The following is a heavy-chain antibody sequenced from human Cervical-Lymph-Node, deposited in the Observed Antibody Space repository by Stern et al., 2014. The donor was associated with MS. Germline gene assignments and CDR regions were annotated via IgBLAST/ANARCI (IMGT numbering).Heavy chain of an antibody. CDR2: SKRNSGGT. Sequence: VQLEESGAEVKKPGASVKVSCQASGYTFTGYYYMHWVRQAPGQGLEWVGRSKRNSGGTNYAQNFQGRVTMTRDTSINTFYMELSRLRSDDTAVYYCATIDYGDYKDHWGQGTLVTVSS. V-gene: IGHV1-2*06. CDR1: GYTFTGYYY. D-gene: IGHD4-17*01. CDR3: ATIDYGDYKDH. J-gene: IGHJ4*02.